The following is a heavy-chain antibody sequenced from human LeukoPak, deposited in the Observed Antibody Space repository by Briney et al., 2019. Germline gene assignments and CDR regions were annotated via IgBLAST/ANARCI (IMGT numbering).Heavy chain of an antibody. J-gene: IGHJ4*02. CDR1: GFTFSSYA. Sequence: GRSLRLSCAASGFTFSSYAMHWVRQAPGKGLXXVAVISYDGSNKYYADSVKGRFTISRDNSKNTLYLQMNSLRAEDTAVYYCARDLSSGWLDYWGQGTLVTVSS. CDR3: ARDLSSGWLDY. CDR2: ISYDGSNK. V-gene: IGHV3-30*04. D-gene: IGHD6-19*01.